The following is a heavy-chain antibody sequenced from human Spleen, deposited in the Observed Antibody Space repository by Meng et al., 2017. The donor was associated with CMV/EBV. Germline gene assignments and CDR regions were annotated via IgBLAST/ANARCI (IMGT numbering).Heavy chain of an antibody. J-gene: IGHJ4*02. D-gene: IGHD3-22*01. V-gene: IGHV4-4*02. Sequence: RSCEWWSWVRQPPGKGLEWIGQIYHSGSTIYNPSLKSRVTISVDKSKSHFSLKLSSVTAADTAVYYCARHGGYDYDSSGFYLHFDYWGQGTLVTVSS. CDR3: ARHGGYDYDSSGFYLHFDY. CDR2: IYHSGST. CDR1: RSCEW.